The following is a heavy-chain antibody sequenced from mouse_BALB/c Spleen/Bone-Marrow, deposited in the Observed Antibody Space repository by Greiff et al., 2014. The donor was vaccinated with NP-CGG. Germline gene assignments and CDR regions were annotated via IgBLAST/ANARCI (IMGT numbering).Heavy chain of an antibody. CDR2: IYPGNSGT. CDR3: TRSITTAVEFDY. J-gene: IGHJ2*03. Sequence: VQLQQSGTVLARPGASVKMSCKASGYSFNSYWMYWIKQRPGQGLEWIGAIYPGNSGTSYNQNFKGKAKMTAVTSASTAYMELSSLTNEDSAVYYCTRSITTAVEFDYWGQGTSLTVSS. D-gene: IGHD1-1*01. CDR1: GYSFNSYW. V-gene: IGHV1-5*01.